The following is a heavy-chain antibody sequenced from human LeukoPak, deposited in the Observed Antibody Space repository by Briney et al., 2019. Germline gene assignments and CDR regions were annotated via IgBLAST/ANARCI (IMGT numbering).Heavy chain of an antibody. D-gene: IGHD5-12*01. Sequence: PGGSLRLSCAASGFPFSIYAMSWVRQAPGKGLEWVSYISSCGGSTYYADSVKGRFTISRDNSENTLFLQMNSLRAEDTAVYYCAKRERGLSDQDAFDTWGQGTLVTVSS. V-gene: IGHV3-23*01. J-gene: IGHJ3*02. CDR2: ISSCGGST. CDR3: AKRERGLSDQDAFDT. CDR1: GFPFSIYA.